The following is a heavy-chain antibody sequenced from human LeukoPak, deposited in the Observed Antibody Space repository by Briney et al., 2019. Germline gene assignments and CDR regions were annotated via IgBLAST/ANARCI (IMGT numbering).Heavy chain of an antibody. CDR3: ARVLSSSWYYFDY. Sequence: GESLKISCKGSGYSFTSYLIGWVRQMPGKGLEWMGIIYPGDSDTRYSPSFQGQVTLSADKSISTAYLQWSSLKASDTAMYYCARVLSSSWYYFDYWGQGTLVTVSS. V-gene: IGHV5-51*01. CDR1: GYSFTSYL. CDR2: IYPGDSDT. J-gene: IGHJ4*02. D-gene: IGHD6-13*01.